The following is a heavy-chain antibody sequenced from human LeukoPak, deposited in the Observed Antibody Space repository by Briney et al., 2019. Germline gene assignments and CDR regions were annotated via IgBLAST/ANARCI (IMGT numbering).Heavy chain of an antibody. D-gene: IGHD6-13*01. J-gene: IGHJ4*02. Sequence: SETLSLTCTVSGGSISSGSYYWSWIRQPAGKGLEWIGRIYTSGSTNYNPSLKSRVTISVDTSKNQFSLKLSSVTAADTAVYYCARGGAYSSSWYLSQDYWGQGTMVTVSS. V-gene: IGHV4-61*02. CDR2: IYTSGST. CDR1: GGSISSGSYY. CDR3: ARGGAYSSSWYLSQDY.